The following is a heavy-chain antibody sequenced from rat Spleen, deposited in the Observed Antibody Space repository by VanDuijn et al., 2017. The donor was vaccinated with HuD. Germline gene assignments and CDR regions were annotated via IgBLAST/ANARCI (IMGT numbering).Heavy chain of an antibody. CDR3: ARRTGQVYNNYFDY. V-gene: IGHV3-3*01. CDR1: GFSITSSYR. J-gene: IGHJ2*01. D-gene: IGHD1-10*01. Sequence: EVQLQESGPGLVKPSQSLSLTCSVTGFSITSSYRWNWIRKFPGNKLEWMGYINNAGSTNYNPSLKSRISVTRDTSKNQFFLQVNSVTTEDTATYYCARRTGQVYNNYFDYWGQGVMVTVSS. CDR2: INNAGST.